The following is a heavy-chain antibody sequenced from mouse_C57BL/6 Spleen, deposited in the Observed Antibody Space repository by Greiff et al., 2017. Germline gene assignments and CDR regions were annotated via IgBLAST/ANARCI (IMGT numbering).Heavy chain of an antibody. D-gene: IGHD2-1*01. Sequence: QVQLQQSGAELVKPGASVKLSCKASGYTFTEYTIHWVKQRSGQGLEWIGWFYPGSGSIKYNEKFKDKATLTADKSSSTAYMELSRLTSEDSAVYFCARHEGVYGNYVNYYAMDDWGQGTSVTVSS. V-gene: IGHV1-62-2*01. J-gene: IGHJ4*01. CDR2: FYPGSGSI. CDR1: GYTFTEYT. CDR3: ARHEGVYGNYVNYYAMDD.